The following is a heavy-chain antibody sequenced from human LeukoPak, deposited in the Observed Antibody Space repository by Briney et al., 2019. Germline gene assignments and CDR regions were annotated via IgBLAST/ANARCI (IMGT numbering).Heavy chain of an antibody. D-gene: IGHD5-18*01. CDR3: ARDKAHSYGRYFDP. J-gene: IGHJ5*02. V-gene: IGHV4-59*01. CDR1: GGSISTYY. Sequence: SETLSLTCSVAGGSISTYYWNWIRQTPGKGLEWIGHISNGNTDYNPSLKSRVTISVDTSKDQFSLRLTSVTAADTAVYYCARDKAHSYGRYFDPWGQGALVIVSS. CDR2: ISNGNT.